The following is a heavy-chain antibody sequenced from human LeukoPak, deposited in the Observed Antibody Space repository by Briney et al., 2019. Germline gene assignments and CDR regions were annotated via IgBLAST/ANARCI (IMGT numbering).Heavy chain of an antibody. CDR3: WGGGYAFDI. D-gene: IGHD3-16*01. Sequence: GSLRLSCAASGFTFSSYGMHWVRQAPGKGLEWVAVISYDGSNKYYADSVKGRFTISRDNSKNTLYLQMNSLRAEDTAVYYCWGGGYAFDIWGQGTMVTVSS. J-gene: IGHJ3*02. CDR2: ISYDGSNK. CDR1: GFTFSSYG. V-gene: IGHV3-30*03.